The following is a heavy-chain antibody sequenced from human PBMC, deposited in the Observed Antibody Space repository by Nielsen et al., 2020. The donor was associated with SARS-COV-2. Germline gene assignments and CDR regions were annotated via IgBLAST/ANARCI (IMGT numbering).Heavy chain of an antibody. CDR2: IVVGSGNT. CDR3: AAPYCSSTSCSDAFDI. Sequence: SVKVSCKASGFTFTSSAVQWVRQARGQRLEWIGWIVVGSGNTNYAQKFQERDTITRDMSTSTAYMELSSLRSEDTAVYYCAAPYCSSTSCSDAFDIWGQGTMVTVSS. CDR1: GFTFTSSA. V-gene: IGHV1-58*01. J-gene: IGHJ3*02. D-gene: IGHD2-2*01.